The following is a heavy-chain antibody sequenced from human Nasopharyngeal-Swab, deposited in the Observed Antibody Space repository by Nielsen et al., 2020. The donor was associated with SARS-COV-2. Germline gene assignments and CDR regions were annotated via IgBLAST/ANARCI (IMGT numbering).Heavy chain of an antibody. CDR1: GGSISSSSYY. Sequence: SETLSLTCTVSGGSISSSSYYWGWIRQPPGKGLEWIGSIYYSGSTYFNPSLKSRVTISVDTSKNQFSLKLSSVTAADTAVYYCARRSDWFDPWGQGTLVTVSS. J-gene: IGHJ5*02. CDR3: ARRSDWFDP. V-gene: IGHV4-39*01. CDR2: IYYSGST.